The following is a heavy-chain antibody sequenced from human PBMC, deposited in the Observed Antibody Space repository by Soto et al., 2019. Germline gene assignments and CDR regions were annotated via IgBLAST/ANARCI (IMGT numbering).Heavy chain of an antibody. CDR1: GGSISRGGYY. CDR3: AIYDSSGSRGFQH. D-gene: IGHD3-22*01. Sequence: QVQLQESGPGLVKPSQTLSLTCTVSGGSISRGGYYWSWIRQHPGKGLAWIGYSYYSGSPYYNPSLKSRVTISVDTSQNQFSLKLSSVTAADTAVYYCAIYDSSGSRGFQHWGQGNLVTVSS. V-gene: IGHV4-31*03. CDR2: SYYSGSP. J-gene: IGHJ1*01.